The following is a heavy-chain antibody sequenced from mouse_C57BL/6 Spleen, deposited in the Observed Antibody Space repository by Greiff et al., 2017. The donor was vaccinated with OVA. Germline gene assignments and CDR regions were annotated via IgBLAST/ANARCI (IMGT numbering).Heavy chain of an antibody. Sequence: QVQLQQPGAELVKPGASVKLSCKASGYTFTSYWMQWVKQRPGQGLEWIGEIDPSDSYTNYNQKFKGKATLTVDTSSSTAYMQLSSLTSEDSAVYYCARDYGSVFAYWGQGTLVTVSA. J-gene: IGHJ3*01. CDR3: ARDYGSVFAY. CDR2: IDPSDSYT. CDR1: GYTFTSYW. D-gene: IGHD1-1*01. V-gene: IGHV1-50*01.